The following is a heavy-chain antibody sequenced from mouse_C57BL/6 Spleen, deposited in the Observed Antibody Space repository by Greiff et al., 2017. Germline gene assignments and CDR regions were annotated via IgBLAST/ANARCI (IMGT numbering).Heavy chain of an antibody. J-gene: IGHJ1*03. Sequence: QVQLQQPGAELVRPGSSVKLSCKASGYTFTSYWMDWVKQRPGQGLEWIGNIYPSDSETHYNQQFKDKATLTVDKSSSTAYMQLSSLTSEDSAVYYCARRVYGSSYWYFDVWGTGTTVTVSS. V-gene: IGHV1-61*01. CDR2: IYPSDSET. CDR3: ARRVYGSSYWYFDV. CDR1: GYTFTSYW. D-gene: IGHD1-1*01.